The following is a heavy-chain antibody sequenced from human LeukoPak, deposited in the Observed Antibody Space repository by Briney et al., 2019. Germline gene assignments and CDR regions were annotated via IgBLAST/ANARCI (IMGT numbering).Heavy chain of an antibody. CDR1: GYTFTSYG. D-gene: IGHD3-22*01. J-gene: IGHJ4*02. V-gene: IGHV1-18*01. Sequence: GASVKVSCKASGYTFTSYGISWVRQAPGQGLEWMGWISAYNGNTNYAQKLQGRVTMTTDTSTSTAYMELRGLRSDDTAVYYCARDAPDQDSSGYYPLDYWGQGTLVTVSS. CDR3: ARDAPDQDSSGYYPLDY. CDR2: ISAYNGNT.